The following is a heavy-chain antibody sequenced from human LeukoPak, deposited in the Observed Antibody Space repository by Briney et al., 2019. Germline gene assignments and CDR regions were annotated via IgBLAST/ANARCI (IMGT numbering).Heavy chain of an antibody. J-gene: IGHJ4*02. V-gene: IGHV3-15*01. CDR2: IKSKTDGGTT. Sequence: GALRLSCAASGFTFSNALVSWGRQAPGKGLEWVGRIKSKTDGGTTDYAAPVKGRFTISRDDSKNTLYLQMNSLKTEDTAVYYCTAGDFVDYWGQGTLVTVSS. CDR1: GFTFSNAL. CDR3: TAGDFVDY. D-gene: IGHD3-16*01.